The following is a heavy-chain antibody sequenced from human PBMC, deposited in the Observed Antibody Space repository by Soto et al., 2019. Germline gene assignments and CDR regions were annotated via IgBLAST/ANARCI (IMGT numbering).Heavy chain of an antibody. Sequence: PGGSLRLSCAASGFTFSSYSMNWVRQAPGKGLEWVSSISSSSSYIYYADSVKGRFTISRDNAKNSLYLQMNSLRAEDTAVYYCATISITIFYDFWSGYETNYMDVWGKGTTVTVSS. CDR2: ISSSSSYI. CDR1: GFTFSSYS. J-gene: IGHJ6*03. V-gene: IGHV3-21*01. CDR3: ATISITIFYDFWSGYETNYMDV. D-gene: IGHD3-3*01.